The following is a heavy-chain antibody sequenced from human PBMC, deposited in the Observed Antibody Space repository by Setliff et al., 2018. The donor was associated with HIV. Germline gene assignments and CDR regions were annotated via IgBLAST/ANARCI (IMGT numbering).Heavy chain of an antibody. J-gene: IGHJ4*02. Sequence: ASVKVSCKASGYTFTSYDINWVRQAPGQGLEWMGWMDPNSGNTGYARKFQGRITMTRNTSITTAYMELSSLGSEDTAVYYCARVIGYFSGWYLKYWGQGTPVTVSS. CDR1: GYTFTSYD. CDR3: ARVIGYFSGWYLKY. CDR2: MDPNSGNT. V-gene: IGHV1-8*02. D-gene: IGHD6-19*01.